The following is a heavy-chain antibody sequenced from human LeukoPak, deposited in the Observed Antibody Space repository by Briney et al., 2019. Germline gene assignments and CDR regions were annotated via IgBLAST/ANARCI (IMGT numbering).Heavy chain of an antibody. D-gene: IGHD2-2*01. V-gene: IGHV1-2*04. Sequence: ASVKVSCTASGYTFTGYYMHWVRQAPGQGLEWMGWINPNSGGTNYAQKFQGWVTMTRDTSISTAYMELSRLRSDDTAVYYCARGRVFGYCSSTSCPPYYFDYWGQGTLVTVSS. CDR3: ARGRVFGYCSSTSCPPYYFDY. CDR1: GYTFTGYY. CDR2: INPNSGGT. J-gene: IGHJ4*02.